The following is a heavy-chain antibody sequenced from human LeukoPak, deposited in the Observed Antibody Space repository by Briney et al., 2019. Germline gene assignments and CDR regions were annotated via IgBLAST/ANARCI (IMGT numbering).Heavy chain of an antibody. CDR1: GGSISSYY. CDR3: ARGSNSRGFDP. CDR2: INHSGST. J-gene: IGHJ5*02. D-gene: IGHD4-23*01. Sequence: SETLSLTCTVSGGSISSYYWSWIRQPPGKGLEWIGEINHSGSTNYNPSLKSRVTISVDTSKNQFSLKLRSVTAADTAVYYCARGSNSRGFDPWGQGTLVTVSS. V-gene: IGHV4-34*01.